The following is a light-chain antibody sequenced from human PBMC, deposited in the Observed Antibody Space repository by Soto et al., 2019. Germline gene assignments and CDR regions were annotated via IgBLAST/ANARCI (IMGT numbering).Light chain of an antibody. J-gene: IGLJ1*01. CDR1: SSDVGGYNY. CDR2: DVS. V-gene: IGLV2-14*01. Sequence: QPVLTQPASVSGSPGQSITISCTGTSSDVGGYNYVSWYQQHPGKAPKLMIYDVSNRPSGVSNRFSGSKSGNTASLTISGLQAEDEADYYCSSYTSSSPLVFGTGTKVTVL. CDR3: SSYTSSSPLV.